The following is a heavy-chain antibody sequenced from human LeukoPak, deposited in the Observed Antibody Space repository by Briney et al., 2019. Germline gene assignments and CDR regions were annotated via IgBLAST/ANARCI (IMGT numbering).Heavy chain of an antibody. CDR1: GGSISSDNW. J-gene: IGHJ4*02. CDR2: VLRSGST. CDR3: ATYYDISGYRFDY. V-gene: IGHV4-4*02. Sequence: SETLSLTCAVSGGSISSDNWWSWIRQPPGKGLEWMGEVLRSGSTNYNPSLKSRVTMTIDTSKNQFSLKLNSVTAADTAVYYCATYYDISGYRFDYWGQGTLVTVSS. D-gene: IGHD3-22*01.